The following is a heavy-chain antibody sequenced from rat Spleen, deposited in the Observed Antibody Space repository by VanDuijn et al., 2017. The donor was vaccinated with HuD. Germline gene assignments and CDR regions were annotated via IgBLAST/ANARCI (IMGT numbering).Heavy chain of an antibody. V-gene: IGHV5-7*01. D-gene: IGHD1-2*01. CDR2: ISYDGSST. J-gene: IGHJ3*01. CDR3: ARHPYSSYGGLAY. CDR1: GFTFSDYN. Sequence: EVQLVESGGGLVQPGRSLKLSCAASGFTFSDYNMAWVRQAPKKGLEWVATISYDGSSTYYRDSVKGRFTISRDNAKSTLYLQIDSLRSEDTATDYCARHPYSSYGGLAYWGQGTLVTVSS.